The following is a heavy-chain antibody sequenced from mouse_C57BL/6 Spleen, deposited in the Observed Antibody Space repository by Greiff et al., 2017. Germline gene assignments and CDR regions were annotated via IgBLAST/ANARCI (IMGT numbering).Heavy chain of an antibody. CDR2: LNPSSGYT. Sequence: VMLVESGAELAKPGASVKLSCKASGYTFTSYWMHWVKQRPGQGLEWIGYLNPSSGYTTYNQKFKDKATLTADKSSSTAYMQLSSLTYEYSAVYYCARGGDYDMFAYWGQGTLVTVSA. V-gene: IGHV1-7*01. CDR3: ARGGDYDMFAY. CDR1: GYTFTSYW. D-gene: IGHD2-4*01. J-gene: IGHJ3*01.